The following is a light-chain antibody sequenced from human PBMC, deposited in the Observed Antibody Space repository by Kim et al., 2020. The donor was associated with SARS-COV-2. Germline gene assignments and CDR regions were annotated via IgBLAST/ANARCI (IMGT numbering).Light chain of an antibody. CDR2: DVS. Sequence: GQSVTTACTGTSSDVGGYNYGAWYQQHPGKAPKLMIYDVSNRPSGVSNRFSGSKSGNTASLTISGLQAEDEADYYCSSYTSSSTLVFGGGTQLTVL. CDR1: SSDVGGYNY. CDR3: SSYTSSSTLV. J-gene: IGLJ3*02. V-gene: IGLV2-14*03.